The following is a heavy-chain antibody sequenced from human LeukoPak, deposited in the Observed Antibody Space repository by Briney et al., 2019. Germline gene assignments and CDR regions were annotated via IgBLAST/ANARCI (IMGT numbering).Heavy chain of an antibody. V-gene: IGHV3-43D*04. D-gene: IGHD2-15*01. J-gene: IGHJ6*03. CDR1: GFTFDDYA. CDR2: ISWDGGST. Sequence: PGGSLRLSCAASGFTFDDYAMHWVRQAPGKGLEWVSLISWDGGSTYYADSAKGRFTISRDNSKNSLYLQMNSLRAEDTALYYCARGIRGYCSGGSCAYYYYYYMDVWGKGTTVTVSS. CDR3: ARGIRGYCSGGSCAYYYYYYMDV.